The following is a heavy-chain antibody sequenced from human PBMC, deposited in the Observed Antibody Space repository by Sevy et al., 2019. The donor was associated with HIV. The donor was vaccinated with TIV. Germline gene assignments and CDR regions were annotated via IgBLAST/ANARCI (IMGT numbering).Heavy chain of an antibody. Sequence: GGSLRLSCAVSGFTFNNAWMNWVRQAPGTGLQWVGLIKSKIGGETTDYAAPVKGRFTISRDDSTNTLFLQMNSLKDEDTAVYYCATAPGYFDSAPFDYWGPGTLVTVSS. D-gene: IGHD3-22*01. V-gene: IGHV3-15*01. CDR3: ATAPGYFDSAPFDY. CDR1: GFTFNNAW. J-gene: IGHJ4*02. CDR2: IKSKIGGETT.